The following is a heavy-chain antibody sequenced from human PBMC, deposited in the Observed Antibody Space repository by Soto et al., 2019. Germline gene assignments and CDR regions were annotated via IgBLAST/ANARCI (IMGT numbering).Heavy chain of an antibody. V-gene: IGHV1-2*02. J-gene: IGHJ6*02. CDR2: INPNSGGT. CDR3: TRERIAARYYYYGMDV. Sequence: QVQLVQSGAEVKKPGASVKVSCKASGYTFTGYYMHWVRQAPGQGLEWMGWINPNSGGTNYAQKFQGRVTMTRDTSISTAYMELSRLRSDDTAVYYCTRERIAARYYYYGMDVCGQGTTVTVSS. D-gene: IGHD6-6*01. CDR1: GYTFTGYY.